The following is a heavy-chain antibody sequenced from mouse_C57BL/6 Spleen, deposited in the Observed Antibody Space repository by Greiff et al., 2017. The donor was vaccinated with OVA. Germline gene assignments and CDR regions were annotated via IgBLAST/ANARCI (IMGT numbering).Heavy chain of an antibody. CDR3: ARSGSSYEDAMDY. CDR2: INPSNGGT. J-gene: IGHJ4*01. CDR1: GYTFTSYW. V-gene: IGHV1-53*01. D-gene: IGHD1-1*01. Sequence: QVQLQQPGPELVKPGASVKLSCKASGYTFTSYWMHWVKQRPGQGLEWIGNINPSNGGTNYNEKFKSKATLTVDKSSSTAYMQLSSLTSEDSAVYYCARSGSSYEDAMDYWGQGTSVTVSS.